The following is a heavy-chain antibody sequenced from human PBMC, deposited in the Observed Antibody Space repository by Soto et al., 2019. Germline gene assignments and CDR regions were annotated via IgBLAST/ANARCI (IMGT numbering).Heavy chain of an antibody. Sequence: SGGSLRLSCAASGFTFRSYGMHWVRQAPGKGLEWVAVISYGGSEKYYADSVKGRFTVSRDNSKNTLYLQMNSLRAEDTAVYYCAKVSSDRGYYYFAMDVWGQGTTVTVSS. CDR1: GFTFRSYG. V-gene: IGHV3-30*18. CDR3: AKVSSDRGYYYFAMDV. CDR2: ISYGGSEK. D-gene: IGHD3-10*01. J-gene: IGHJ6*02.